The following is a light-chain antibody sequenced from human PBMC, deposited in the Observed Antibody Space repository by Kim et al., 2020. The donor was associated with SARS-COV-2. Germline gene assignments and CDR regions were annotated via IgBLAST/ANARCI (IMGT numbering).Light chain of an antibody. Sequence: GQWGTISCSGSISNIGSHSVYWYQQFPGTAPKLHIYRNDQRPSGVPDRFSGSKSGTSASLAISGLRSADEADYYCAARDDTLSGFLFGGGTKVTVL. CDR2: RND. J-gene: IGLJ1*01. CDR3: AARDDTLSGFL. V-gene: IGLV1-47*01. CDR1: ISNIGSHS.